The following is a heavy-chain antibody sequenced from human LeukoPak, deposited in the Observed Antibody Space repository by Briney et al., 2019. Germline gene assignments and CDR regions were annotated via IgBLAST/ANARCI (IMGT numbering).Heavy chain of an antibody. CDR3: ARALYSSSWYNFDY. D-gene: IGHD6-13*01. V-gene: IGHV3-23*01. Sequence: GGSLRLSCAASGFTFSSYAMSWVRQAPGKGLEWVSAISGSGGSTYYADSVKGRFTISRDNSKNTLYLQMNSLRAEDTAVYYCARALYSSSWYNFDYWGQGTLVTVSS. CDR2: ISGSGGST. J-gene: IGHJ4*02. CDR1: GFTFSSYA.